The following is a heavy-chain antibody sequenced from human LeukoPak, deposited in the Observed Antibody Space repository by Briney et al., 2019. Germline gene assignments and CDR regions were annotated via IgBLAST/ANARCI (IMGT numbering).Heavy chain of an antibody. CDR1: GASFQHYF. J-gene: IGHJ5*02. Sequence: SQTLSLTCTVSGASFQHYFWSWIRQPAGKGLEWIGRIYTSGSTNYNPSLKSRVTMSVDTSKNQFSLKLSSVTAAATAVYYCARDMADCSSTSCYTYWFDPWGQGTMVTVSS. CDR3: ARDMADCSSTSCYTYWFDP. CDR2: IYTSGST. V-gene: IGHV4-4*07. D-gene: IGHD2-2*02.